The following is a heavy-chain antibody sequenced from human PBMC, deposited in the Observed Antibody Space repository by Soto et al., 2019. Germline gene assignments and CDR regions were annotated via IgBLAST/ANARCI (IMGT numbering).Heavy chain of an antibody. J-gene: IGHJ4*02. CDR3: ARHSLGTALD. Sequence: GPSLKISCKGSGYSFTSYGIGSVRQMPGKGLEWMGIIYPGDSDTRYSPSFQGQVTIPADKSISTAYLQWSSLKASDTAMYYCARHSLGTALDWGQGTLVTVSS. CDR2: IYPGDSDT. D-gene: IGHD2-21*02. V-gene: IGHV5-51*01. CDR1: GYSFTSYG.